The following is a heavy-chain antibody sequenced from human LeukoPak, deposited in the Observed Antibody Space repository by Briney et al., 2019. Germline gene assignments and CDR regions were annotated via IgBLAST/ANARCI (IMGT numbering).Heavy chain of an antibody. Sequence: GASVKVSCKASGYTFTNYGLNWVRQAPGQGLEWMGWINTNTGNPTYAQGFTGRFVFSLDTSISTAYRQINTLKTEDTAVYYCARGQDYFDSSGYFPVVRHWGQGTLVTVSS. CDR2: INTNTGNP. D-gene: IGHD3-22*01. J-gene: IGHJ4*02. CDR3: ARGQDYFDSSGYFPVVRH. V-gene: IGHV7-4-1*02. CDR1: GYTFTNYG.